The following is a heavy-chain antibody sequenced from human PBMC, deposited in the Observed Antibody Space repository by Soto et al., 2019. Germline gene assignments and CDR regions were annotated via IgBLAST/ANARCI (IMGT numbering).Heavy chain of an antibody. J-gene: IGHJ4*02. CDR3: VSLQTRGWPGVH. Sequence: ASVKVSCKASGYRFSGYHIQWVRQAPGQGPEWLGWIYPNTETTDSSKKFQGRVTMTSDMSTRTVYMELRDLRSDDTAVYYCVSLQTRGWPGVHWGQGTLVSVSS. D-gene: IGHD6-19*01. V-gene: IGHV1-2*02. CDR1: GYRFSGYH. CDR2: IYPNTETT.